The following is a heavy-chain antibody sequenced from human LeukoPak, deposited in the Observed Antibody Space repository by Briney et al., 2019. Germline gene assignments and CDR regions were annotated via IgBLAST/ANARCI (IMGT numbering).Heavy chain of an antibody. J-gene: IGHJ4*02. CDR2: IYSGGNT. Sequence: GGSLRLSCAASGFTVTSNYISWVRQAPGKGLEWVSVIYSGGNTYYGDSVKGRFTISRHNSKNTLYLQMNSLRADNTAVYYCATLGSIVWGRTGTASSLWGQGTLVTVSS. CDR1: GFTVTSNY. V-gene: IGHV3-53*04. D-gene: IGHD2-21*02. CDR3: ATLGSIVWGRTGTASSL.